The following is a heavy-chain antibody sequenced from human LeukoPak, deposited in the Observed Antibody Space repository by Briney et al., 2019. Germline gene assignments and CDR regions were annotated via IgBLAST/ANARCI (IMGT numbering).Heavy chain of an antibody. J-gene: IGHJ6*02. CDR2: ISYDGSNK. CDR3: AKTGGFGELDYYYYGMDV. V-gene: IGHV3-30*18. CDR1: GFTFSSYA. Sequence: GGSLRLSCAATGFTFSSYAMAWVRQAPGEGLEWVAVISYDGSNKYYADSVKGRFTISRDNSKNTLYLQMNSLRAEDTAVYYCAKTGGFGELDYYYYGMDVWGQGTTVTVSS. D-gene: IGHD3-10*01.